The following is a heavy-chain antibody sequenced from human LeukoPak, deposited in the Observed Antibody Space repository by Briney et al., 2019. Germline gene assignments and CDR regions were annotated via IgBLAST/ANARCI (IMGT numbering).Heavy chain of an antibody. V-gene: IGHV3-7*01. CDR3: VAWGNSGNS. CDR1: GFTFSGHW. CDR2: MNGDGSQI. Sequence: GGSLRLSCAASGFTFSGHWMSWVRQAPAKGLEWVAHMNGDGSQIYYMDFVKGRFTISRGNAKNSLYLQMNGLRAEDTAVYYCVAWGNSGNSWGQGTMVIVSS. J-gene: IGHJ3*01. D-gene: IGHD1-26*01.